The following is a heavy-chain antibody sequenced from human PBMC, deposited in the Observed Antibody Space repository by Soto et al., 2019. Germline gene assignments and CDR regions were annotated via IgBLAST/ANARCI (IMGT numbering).Heavy chain of an antibody. J-gene: IGHJ6*02. Sequence: GGSLRLSCAASGFTFSSYGMHWVRQAPGKGLEWVAVISYDGSNKYYADSVKGRFTISRDNSKNTLYLQMNSLRAEDTAVYYCAKSTTYYYYYGMDVWGQGTTVTVSS. D-gene: IGHD1-7*01. V-gene: IGHV3-30*18. CDR2: ISYDGSNK. CDR1: GFTFSSYG. CDR3: AKSTTYYYYYGMDV.